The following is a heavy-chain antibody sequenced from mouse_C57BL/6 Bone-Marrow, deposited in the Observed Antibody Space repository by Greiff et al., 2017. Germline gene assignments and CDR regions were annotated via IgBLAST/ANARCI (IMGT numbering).Heavy chain of an antibody. V-gene: IGHV2-2*01. Sequence: VQLQQSGPGLVQPSQSLSITCKVSGFSLTSYGVHWVRQSPGKGLEWLGVIWSGGSTDYNAAFISRLSISKDNSTSQVFFKMNSLQADDTAIYYCAREGFGAMDYWGQGTSVTVSS. CDR1: GFSLTSYG. J-gene: IGHJ4*01. D-gene: IGHD3-1*01. CDR2: IWSGGST. CDR3: AREGFGAMDY.